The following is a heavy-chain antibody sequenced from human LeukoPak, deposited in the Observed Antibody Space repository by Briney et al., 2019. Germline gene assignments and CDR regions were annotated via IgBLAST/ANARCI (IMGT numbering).Heavy chain of an antibody. Sequence: GGSLRLSCAASGFTFSSYAMYWLRQAPGKGLEWVAIILYDGSNKNYADPVKGRFTVSRDNSKNTLYLQMSSLRAEDTALYYCARDRGSRWHSEAFDIWGQGTRVTVSS. CDR2: ILYDGSNK. J-gene: IGHJ3*02. D-gene: IGHD5-24*01. CDR1: GFTFSSYA. CDR3: ARDRGSRWHSEAFDI. V-gene: IGHV3-30-3*01.